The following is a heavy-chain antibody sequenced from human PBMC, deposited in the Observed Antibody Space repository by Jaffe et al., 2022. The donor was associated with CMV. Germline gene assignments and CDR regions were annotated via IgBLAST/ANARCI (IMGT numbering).Heavy chain of an antibody. V-gene: IGHV3-23*04. J-gene: IGHJ4*02. CDR2: ISGSGGST. CDR1: GFTFSSYA. Sequence: EVQLVESGGGLVQPGGSLRLSCAASGFTFSSYAMSWVRQAPGKGLEWVSAISGSGGSTYYADSVKGRFTISRDNSKNTLYLQMNSLRAEDTAVYYCARRPSMVRGGGYFFDYWGQGTLVTVSS. D-gene: IGHD3-10*01. CDR3: ARRPSMVRGGGYFFDY.